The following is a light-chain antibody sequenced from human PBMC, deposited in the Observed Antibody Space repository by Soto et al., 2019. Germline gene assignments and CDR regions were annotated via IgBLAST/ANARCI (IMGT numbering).Light chain of an antibody. J-gene: IGKJ1*01. Sequence: ENVLTQSPGTLSLSPGERATLSCRASQTVRSNYLAWYQQKPGQTPRLLIYEASSRFTGVPDRFTGSGSGTDFTLTINRLEPEDFAVYFCQQYGSLPRTFGHGSKVDIK. V-gene: IGKV3-20*01. CDR3: QQYGSLPRT. CDR2: EAS. CDR1: QTVRSNY.